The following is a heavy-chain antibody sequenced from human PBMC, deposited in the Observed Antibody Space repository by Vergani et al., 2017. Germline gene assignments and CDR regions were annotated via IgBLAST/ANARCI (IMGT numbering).Heavy chain of an antibody. J-gene: IGHJ4*02. V-gene: IGHV4-39*01. Sequence: QLQLQESGPGLVKPSETLSLTCTVSGGSISSSSYYWGWIRQPPGKGLEWIGSIYYSGCTYYNPSLKSRVTISVDTSKNQFSLKLSSVTAADTAVYYCARHGDIVVVPAASFDYWGQGTLVTVSS. D-gene: IGHD2-2*01. CDR2: IYYSGCT. CDR3: ARHGDIVVVPAASFDY. CDR1: GGSISSSSYY.